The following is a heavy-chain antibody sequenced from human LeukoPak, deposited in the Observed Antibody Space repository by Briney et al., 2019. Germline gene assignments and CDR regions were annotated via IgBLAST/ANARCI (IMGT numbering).Heavy chain of an antibody. CDR2: ISGHGGST. V-gene: IGHV3-43*02. CDR3: AKDPFRGS. Sequence: QSGGSLRLSCAASGFTFNDYAMHWVRPAPGKCVEWVSLISGHGGSTYYADSVKGRITISRDNRKNSLYLQMNSLRTEDTALYYCAKDPFRGSWGQGTLVTVSS. J-gene: IGHJ4*02. CDR1: GFTFNDYA. D-gene: IGHD3-10*01.